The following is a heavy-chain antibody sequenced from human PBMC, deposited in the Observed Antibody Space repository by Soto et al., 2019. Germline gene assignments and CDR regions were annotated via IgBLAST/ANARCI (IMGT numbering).Heavy chain of an antibody. CDR1: GFTVSNNY. CDR3: APRPGGGGY. CDR2: IYSGGYT. Sequence: EVQLVESGGGLIQPGGSLRLSCAVSGFTVSNNYMSWVRQAPGKGLEGVSVIYSGGYTAYGDSVKGRFTISRDNSKNKHYLQRNGGGADDPAVYSGAPRPGGGGYWGQGTLVTVSS. D-gene: IGHD3-10*01. V-gene: IGHV3-53*01. J-gene: IGHJ4*02.